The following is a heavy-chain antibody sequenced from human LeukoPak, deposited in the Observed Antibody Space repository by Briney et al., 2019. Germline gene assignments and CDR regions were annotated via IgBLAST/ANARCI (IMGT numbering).Heavy chain of an antibody. J-gene: IGHJ4*02. CDR2: INPNSGGT. D-gene: IGHD3-22*01. CDR1: GYTFTGYY. Sequence: ASVKVSCKASGYTFTGYYMHWVRQAPGQGLEWMGWINPNSGGTNYAQKFQGRVTMTRDTSISTAYMELSRLRPDDTAVYYCAGGVSFSYYDSSGYYGPYFDYWGQGTLVTVSS. CDR3: AGGVSFSYYDSSGYYGPYFDY. V-gene: IGHV1-2*02.